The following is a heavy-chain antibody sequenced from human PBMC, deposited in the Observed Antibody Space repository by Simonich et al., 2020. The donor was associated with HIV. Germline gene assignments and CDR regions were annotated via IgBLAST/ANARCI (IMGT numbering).Heavy chain of an antibody. V-gene: IGHV1-3*01. CDR1: GYTFTNYA. D-gene: IGHD4-4*01. CDR3: ARLGVTPYYYYAMDV. J-gene: IGHJ6*02. Sequence: QVQLVQSGAEVKKPGASVKVSCKTSGYTFTNYAMHSVRQAPGQRLEWMGWKNADNGNTKYSQKFHGRVTITRDTSASTAYMELSSLRSEDTAVYYCARLGVTPYYYYAMDVWGQGTTVTVSS. CDR2: KNADNGNT.